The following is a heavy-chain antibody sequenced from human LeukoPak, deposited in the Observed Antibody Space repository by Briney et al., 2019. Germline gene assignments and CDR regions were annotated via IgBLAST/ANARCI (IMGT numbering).Heavy chain of an antibody. Sequence: PGGSLRLSCSASGFSFSSDGMSWVRQAPGKGLEWVSGILGLGGAGRTYYADSVKGRFTISRDNSKNTLYLQMNSLRAEDTAVYYCAHVTMYQLDYWGQGTLVTVSS. V-gene: IGHV3-23*01. J-gene: IGHJ4*02. CDR3: AHVTMYQLDY. CDR2: ILGLGGAGRT. CDR1: GFSFSSDG. D-gene: IGHD2-2*01.